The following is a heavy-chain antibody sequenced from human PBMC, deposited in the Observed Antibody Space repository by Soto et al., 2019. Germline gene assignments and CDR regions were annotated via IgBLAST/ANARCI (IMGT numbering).Heavy chain of an antibody. D-gene: IGHD1-26*01. CDR2: ISSNGGST. Sequence: GGSLRLSCSASGFTFSSYAMHWVRQAPGKGLEYVSAISSNGGSTYYADSVKGRFTISRDNSKNTLYLQMNSLRAEDTAVYYCAKDIQSYYHWFDPWGQGTLVTVSS. V-gene: IGHV3-64*04. CDR1: GFTFSSYA. J-gene: IGHJ5*02. CDR3: AKDIQSYYHWFDP.